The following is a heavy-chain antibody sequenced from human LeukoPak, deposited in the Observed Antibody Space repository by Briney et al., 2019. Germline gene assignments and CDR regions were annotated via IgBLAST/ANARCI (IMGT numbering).Heavy chain of an antibody. CDR2: ISGGGDTS. V-gene: IGHV3-23*01. D-gene: IGHD3-16*01. Sequence: PGGSLRLSCAASGFTFNDYAMSWVRQAPGKGLEWVSSISGGGDTSYYADSVRGRFTISRDTSKNMLFLQMDSLRAEDTAMYYCAKNAGDGGYYYYMDVWGKGTTVTVSS. CDR3: AKNAGDGGYYYYMDV. J-gene: IGHJ6*03. CDR1: GFTFNDYA.